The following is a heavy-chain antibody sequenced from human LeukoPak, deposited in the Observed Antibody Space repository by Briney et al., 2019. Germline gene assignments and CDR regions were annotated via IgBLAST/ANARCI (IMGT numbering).Heavy chain of an antibody. CDR1: GVTFSTYW. D-gene: IGHD6-13*01. V-gene: IGHV3-74*01. CDR2: ISRDGSSI. Sequence: GGSLRLSCAAPGVTFSTYWMHWGRQAPGKGLVWVSRISRDGSSISYADSVKGRFTISRDNAKNTFYLQLNSLRVEDAAVYYCARVVGYSSSWYSGFDCWGQGTLVTVS. J-gene: IGHJ4*02. CDR3: ARVVGYSSSWYSGFDC.